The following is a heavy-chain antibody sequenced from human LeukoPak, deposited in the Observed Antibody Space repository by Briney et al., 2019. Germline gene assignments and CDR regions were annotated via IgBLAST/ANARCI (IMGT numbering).Heavy chain of an antibody. V-gene: IGHV3-9*01. CDR2: ISWNSGSI. CDR1: GFTFDDYA. Sequence: GGPLRLSCAASGFTFDDYAMHWVRQAPGKGLEWVSGISWNSGSIGYADSVKGRFTISRDNAKSSLYLQMNSLRAEDTALYYCAKDMAPSGSYFESFDYWGQGTLVTVSS. CDR3: AKDMAPSGSYFESFDY. D-gene: IGHD1-26*01. J-gene: IGHJ4*02.